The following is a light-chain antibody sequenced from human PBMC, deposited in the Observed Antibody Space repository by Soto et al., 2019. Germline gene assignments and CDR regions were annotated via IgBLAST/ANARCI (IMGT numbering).Light chain of an antibody. Sequence: DIQMTQSPSSLSASVGDRVTITYRASQSISSYLNWYQQKPGKAPRLLIYAASTLQSGVPSRFSGSGSGTEFTLTISSLQPEDFASYYCQQSYSTPPRFDQGTKVEIK. CDR2: AAS. J-gene: IGKJ1*01. CDR1: QSISSY. CDR3: QQSYSTPPR. V-gene: IGKV1-39*01.